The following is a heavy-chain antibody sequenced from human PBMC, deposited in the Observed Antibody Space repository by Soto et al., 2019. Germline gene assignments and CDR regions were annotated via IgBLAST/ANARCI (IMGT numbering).Heavy chain of an antibody. CDR2: FYYSGST. J-gene: IGHJ5*02. CDR3: ARPIEGGSSGYYH. D-gene: IGHD3-22*01. Sequence: SETLSLTCPVSGCPISSSNYYWAWIRQPPGKGLEWIGSFYYSGSTYYKPSLKSRVSISVDTSKNEFSLKVRSVTAADTAVYYCARPIEGGSSGYYHWGQGTLVTVSS. CDR1: GCPISSSNYY. V-gene: IGHV4-39*01.